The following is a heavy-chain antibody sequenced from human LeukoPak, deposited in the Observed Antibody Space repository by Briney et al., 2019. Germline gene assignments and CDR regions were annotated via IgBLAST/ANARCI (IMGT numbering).Heavy chain of an antibody. Sequence: GGSLRLSCAASGFTFSNYAMHWVRQAPGKGLEWVAVISYDGSDKYSADSVKGRFTISRDNSKNTLYLQMNSLRGEDTAVYYCARGRTGTFDYWGQGTLVTASS. D-gene: IGHD1/OR15-1a*01. CDR2: ISYDGSDK. J-gene: IGHJ4*02. CDR1: GFTFSNYA. CDR3: ARGRTGTFDY. V-gene: IGHV3-30*04.